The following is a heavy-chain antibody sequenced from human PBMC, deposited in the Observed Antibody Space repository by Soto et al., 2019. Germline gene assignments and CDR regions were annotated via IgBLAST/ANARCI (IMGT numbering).Heavy chain of an antibody. CDR3: ARGTCSGGSCQPEFDY. CDR1: GGTFSSYA. Sequence: SVKVSCKASGGTFSSYAISWLRQSPGQGLEWMGGIIPIFGTANYAQKFQGRVTITADKSTSTAYMELSSLRSEDTAVYYCARGTCSGGSCQPEFDYWGQGTLVTVSS. D-gene: IGHD2-15*01. CDR2: IIPIFGTA. J-gene: IGHJ4*02. V-gene: IGHV1-69*06.